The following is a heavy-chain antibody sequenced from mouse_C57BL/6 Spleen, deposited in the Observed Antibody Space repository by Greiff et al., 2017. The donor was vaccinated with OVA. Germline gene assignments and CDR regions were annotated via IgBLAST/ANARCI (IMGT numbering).Heavy chain of an antibody. CDR1: GYAFTNYL. CDR3: ARGEYEGFAY. V-gene: IGHV1-54*01. D-gene: IGHD2-14*01. CDR2: INPGSGGT. Sequence: QVQLKESGAELVRPGTSVKVSCKASGYAFTNYLIEWVKQRPGQGLEWIGVINPGSGGTNYNEKFKGKATLTADKSSSTAYMQLSSLTSEDSAVYFCARGEYEGFAYWGQGTLVTVSA. J-gene: IGHJ3*01.